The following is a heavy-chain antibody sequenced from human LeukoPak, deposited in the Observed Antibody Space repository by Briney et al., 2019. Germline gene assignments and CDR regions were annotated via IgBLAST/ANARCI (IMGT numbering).Heavy chain of an antibody. Sequence: GGSLRLSCAASGFTVSSNYMSWVRQAPGKGLEWVSVIYSGGSTYYADSVKGRFTISRDNSKNTLYLQMNSLRAEDTAVYYRVHEVRYYGMDVWGQGTTVTVSS. CDR2: IYSGGST. CDR1: GFTVSSNY. D-gene: IGHD2-2*01. V-gene: IGHV3-66*01. J-gene: IGHJ6*02. CDR3: VHEVRYYGMDV.